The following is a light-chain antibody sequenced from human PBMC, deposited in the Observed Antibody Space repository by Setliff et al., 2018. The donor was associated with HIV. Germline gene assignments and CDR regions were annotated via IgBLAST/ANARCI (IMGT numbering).Light chain of an antibody. CDR2: GNT. J-gene: IGLJ1*01. CDR1: SSNIGAGYD. V-gene: IGLV1-40*01. CDR3: QSYDSRLSRV. Sequence: QSVLTQPPSVSGAPGQRVTISCTGGSSNIGAGYDVHWYQHLPGTAPKLLIYGNTNRPSGVPDRFSGSKSGTSASLAITGLQPEDEADYYCQSYDSRLSRVFGTGTKVTVL.